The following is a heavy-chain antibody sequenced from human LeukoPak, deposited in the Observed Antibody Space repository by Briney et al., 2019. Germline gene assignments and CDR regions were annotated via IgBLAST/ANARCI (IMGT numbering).Heavy chain of an antibody. CDR3: ARSHRWWYDWYFDL. J-gene: IGHJ2*01. CDR1: GFTFSSYE. Sequence: GGSLRLSCAASGFTFSSYEMNWVRQAPGKGLEWVSYISSSGSTIYNVASVKGRFTISRDNAKTSLYLQMNSLIAEDTAVYYCARSHRWWYDWYFDLWGRGTLVTVSS. CDR2: ISSSGSTI. V-gene: IGHV3-48*03. D-gene: IGHD2-15*01.